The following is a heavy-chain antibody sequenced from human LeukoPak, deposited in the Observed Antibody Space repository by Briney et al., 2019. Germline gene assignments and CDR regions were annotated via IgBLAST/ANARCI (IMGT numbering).Heavy chain of an antibody. V-gene: IGHV1-2*02. CDR3: ARVVLYYASSGYLGY. D-gene: IGHD3-22*01. Sequence: ASVKGSCKASGYTFTGYYMHWVRQAPGQGLEWMGWINPNRGGTNYAQKFQGRVTMTRDTSISTAYMEVSRLRSDDTDVYYCARVVLYYASSGYLGYWGQGTLVTVSS. J-gene: IGHJ4*02. CDR1: GYTFTGYY. CDR2: INPNRGGT.